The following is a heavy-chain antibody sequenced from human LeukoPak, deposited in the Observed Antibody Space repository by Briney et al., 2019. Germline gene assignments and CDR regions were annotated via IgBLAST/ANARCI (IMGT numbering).Heavy chain of an antibody. D-gene: IGHD3-3*01. V-gene: IGHV4-59*08. CDR3: ARTDYDFWSPPNSCMHV. CDR2: IYYGGST. J-gene: IGHJ6*03. Sequence: SETLSLTCTVSGGSISSYYWSWIRQPPGKGLEWLGYIYYGGSTNYNPSLKSRVTISVDTSKNQFSLKLSSLTAADTAVYYCARTDYDFWSPPNSCMHVWGKGTTVTVSS. CDR1: GGSISSYY.